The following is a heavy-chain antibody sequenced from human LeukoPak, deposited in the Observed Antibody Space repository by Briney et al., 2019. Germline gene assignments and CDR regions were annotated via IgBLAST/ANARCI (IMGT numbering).Heavy chain of an antibody. CDR3: ARGGGSHTALYWYFDL. Sequence: PSETLSLTCTVSGGSTSNYCWTWIRQPPGKGLEWIGYIYYSGSTNYNPSLKSRVTISVDTSKNQFSLKLSSVTAADTAVYYCARGGGSHTALYWYFDLWGRGTLVTVSS. D-gene: IGHD2-15*01. CDR1: GGSTSNYC. J-gene: IGHJ2*01. CDR2: IYYSGST. V-gene: IGHV4-59*01.